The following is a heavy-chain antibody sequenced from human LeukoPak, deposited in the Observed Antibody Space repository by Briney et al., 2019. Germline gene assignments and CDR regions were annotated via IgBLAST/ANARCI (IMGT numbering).Heavy chain of an antibody. CDR3: ARGYYDFRGGKYYFDY. V-gene: IGHV1-2*02. J-gene: IGHJ4*02. D-gene: IGHD3-3*01. CDR1: GYTFTGYY. Sequence: ASVKVSCKASGYTFTGYYMHWVRQAPGQGLEWMGWINPNSGGTNYAQKFQGRVTMTRDTSISTAYMELSRLRSDDTAVYYCARGYYDFRGGKYYFDYWGQGTLVTVSS. CDR2: INPNSGGT.